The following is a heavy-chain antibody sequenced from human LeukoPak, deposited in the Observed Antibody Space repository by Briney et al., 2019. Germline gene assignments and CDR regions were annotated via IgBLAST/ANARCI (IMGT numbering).Heavy chain of an antibody. Sequence: GGSLRLPCAASGFTFSSYAMSWVRQAPGKGLEWVSAISGSGGSTYYADSVKGRFTISRDNSKNTLYLQMNSQRAEDTAVYYCAKDPSLGYCSGGSCEGFDYWGQGTLVTVSS. J-gene: IGHJ4*02. CDR2: ISGSGGST. CDR3: AKDPSLGYCSGGSCEGFDY. D-gene: IGHD2-15*01. V-gene: IGHV3-23*01. CDR1: GFTFSSYA.